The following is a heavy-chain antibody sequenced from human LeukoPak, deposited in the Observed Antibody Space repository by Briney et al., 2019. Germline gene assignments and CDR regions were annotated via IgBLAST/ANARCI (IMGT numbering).Heavy chain of an antibody. CDR1: GGSISSYY. CDR3: ARDKWSGEAFDI. Sequence: SETLSLTCTVSGGSISSYYWSWIRQPPGKGLEWIGYIYYSGSTNYNPSLKSRVTISVDPSKNQFSLNLSSVTAADTAVYYCARDKWSGEAFDIWGQGTMVTVSS. D-gene: IGHD3-3*01. CDR2: IYYSGST. V-gene: IGHV4-59*01. J-gene: IGHJ3*02.